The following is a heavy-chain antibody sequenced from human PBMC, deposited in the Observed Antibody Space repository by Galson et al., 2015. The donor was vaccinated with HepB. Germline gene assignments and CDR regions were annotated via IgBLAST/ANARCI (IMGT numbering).Heavy chain of an antibody. V-gene: IGHV3-7*01. J-gene: IGHJ3*02. CDR2: IKQDGSEK. D-gene: IGHD2-21*01. CDR3: ARHRGAGFDT. Sequence: SLRLSCAAPGFTFSSDWMSWVRQAPGKGLEWVAHIKQDGSEKYYVDSVKDRFTISRDNAKNSLNLQMNSLRAEDTAVYYCARHRGAGFDTGGQGTMVTVSS. CDR1: GFTFSSDW.